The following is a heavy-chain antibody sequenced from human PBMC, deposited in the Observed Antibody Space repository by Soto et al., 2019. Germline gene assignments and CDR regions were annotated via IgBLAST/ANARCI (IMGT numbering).Heavy chain of an antibody. V-gene: IGHV1-2*04. CDR1: GYTFTGYY. D-gene: IGHD3-10*01. J-gene: IGHJ6*02. CDR3: ARDSLYGSGSYYRPYYYGMDV. CDR2: INPNSGGT. Sequence: ASVKVSCKASGYTFTGYYMHWVRQAPGQGLEWMGWINPNSGGTNYAQKFQGWVTMTRDTSISTAYMELSRLRSDDTAVYYCARDSLYGSGSYYRPYYYGMDVWGQGTTVTVSS.